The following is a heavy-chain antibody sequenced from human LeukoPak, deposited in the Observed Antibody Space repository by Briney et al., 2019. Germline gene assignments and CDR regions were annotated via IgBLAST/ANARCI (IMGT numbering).Heavy chain of an antibody. Sequence: GGSLRLSCAASGFTFSGSAMHWVRQASGKGLEWVGRIRSKANGYATAYAASVKGRFTISRDDSKNTAYLQMNSLKTEDTAVYYCTGRTGGGGYWGQGTLVTVSS. CDR3: TGRTGGGGY. CDR1: GFTFSGSA. J-gene: IGHJ4*02. CDR2: IRSKANGYAT. V-gene: IGHV3-73*01. D-gene: IGHD3-16*01.